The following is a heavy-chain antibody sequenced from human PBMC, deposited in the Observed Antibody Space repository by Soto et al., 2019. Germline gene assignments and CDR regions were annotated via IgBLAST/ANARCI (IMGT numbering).Heavy chain of an antibody. CDR1: GFTFSNYA. V-gene: IGHV3-30-3*01. CDR3: GRCSGTSCHLGADF. CDR2: ISFDGNNN. D-gene: IGHD2-2*01. Sequence: QVQLVESGGGVVQPGRSLRLSCAASGFTFSNYALHWVRQAPGRGLGWVALISFDGNNNYYASSVKGRFTISRDNSRNTLHLQMNSLRAEDTAVYYCGRCSGTSCHLGADFWGQGTLVIVSS. J-gene: IGHJ4*02.